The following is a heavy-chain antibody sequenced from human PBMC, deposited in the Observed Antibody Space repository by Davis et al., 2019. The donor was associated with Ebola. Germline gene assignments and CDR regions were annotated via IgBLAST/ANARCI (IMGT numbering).Heavy chain of an antibody. CDR3: ARDLLAAAGAFDI. CDR2: INHSGIS. D-gene: IGHD6-13*01. CDR1: GGSFSGYY. J-gene: IGHJ3*02. V-gene: IGHV4-34*01. Sequence: GSLRLSCAVYGGSFSGYYWSWIRQPPGKGLEWIGEINHSGISKYSPSLKSRVTVSVDTSKNQFSLKLSSVTAADTAVYYCARDLLAAAGAFDIWGQGTMVTVSS.